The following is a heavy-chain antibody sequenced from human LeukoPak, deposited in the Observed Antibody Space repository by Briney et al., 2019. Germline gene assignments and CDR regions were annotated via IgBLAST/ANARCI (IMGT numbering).Heavy chain of an antibody. CDR3: ASLGY. D-gene: IGHD3-16*01. Sequence: PGGSLRLSCAASGFTFSRYWIHWVRQAPRKGLEWVSRINPDGSTTTYADSVKGRFTISRDNAKNTVYLQMNSLRAEDTAVYYCASLGYWGQGTLVTVSS. CDR2: INPDGSTT. J-gene: IGHJ4*02. CDR1: GFTFSRYW. V-gene: IGHV3-74*01.